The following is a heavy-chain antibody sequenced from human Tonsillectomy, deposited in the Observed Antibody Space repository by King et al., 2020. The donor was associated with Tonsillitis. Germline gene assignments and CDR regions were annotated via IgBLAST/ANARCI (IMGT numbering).Heavy chain of an antibody. V-gene: IGHV3-11*04. CDR1: GIPFSGYY. Sequence: QVHLVESGGGLVKPGGSLRLSCPVSGIPFSGYYMFWLRQAPGKGLQWVSSISGSGDTKDYADSVKGRFTISRDNADNSLYLQMHSLRVEDTAVYYCSRVYSSGWYGFGHWGQGTLVTVSS. J-gene: IGHJ5*02. D-gene: IGHD6-19*01. CDR3: SRVYSSGWYGFGH. CDR2: ISGSGDTK.